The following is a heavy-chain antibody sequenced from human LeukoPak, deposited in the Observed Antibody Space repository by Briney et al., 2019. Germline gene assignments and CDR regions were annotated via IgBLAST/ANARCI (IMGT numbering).Heavy chain of an antibody. CDR2: INSDGSST. V-gene: IGHV3-74*01. CDR1: GFTFSSYA. CDR3: ARDRGSYHDFDY. Sequence: GGSLRLSCAASGFTFSSYAMSWVRQAPGKGLVWVSRINSDGSSTTYADSVKGRFTISRDNAKNTLYVQMNSLRAEDTAVYYCARDRGSYHDFDYWGQGTLVTVSS. D-gene: IGHD1-26*01. J-gene: IGHJ4*02.